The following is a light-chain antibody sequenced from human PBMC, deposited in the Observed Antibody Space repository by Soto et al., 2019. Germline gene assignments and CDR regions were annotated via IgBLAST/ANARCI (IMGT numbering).Light chain of an antibody. CDR3: QQYNTRWT. J-gene: IGKJ1*01. CDR1: QSVGSN. CDR2: GAS. Sequence: EIVMTQSPATLSVSPGERATLSCRARQSVGSNLSWYQQKPGQAPRLLLYGASTRAAGIPAMFSGSGSGSEFQLIISSLLSEDSTVYFCQQYNTRWTFGPGTKVEI. V-gene: IGKV3-15*01.